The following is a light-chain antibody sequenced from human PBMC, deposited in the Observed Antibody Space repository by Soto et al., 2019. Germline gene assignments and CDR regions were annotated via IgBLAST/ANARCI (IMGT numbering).Light chain of an antibody. J-gene: IGLJ1*01. CDR2: DVD. CDR3: SSYTSSSTVYV. V-gene: IGLV2-14*03. CDR1: SSDVGGYNY. Sequence: QSVLTQPASVSGSPGQSITISCTGTSSDVGGYNYVSWYQQHPGKAPKLLIYDVDNRPSGVSNRFSGSKSGNTASLTISGLQPEDEADYYCSSYTSSSTVYVFGTGTKLTVL.